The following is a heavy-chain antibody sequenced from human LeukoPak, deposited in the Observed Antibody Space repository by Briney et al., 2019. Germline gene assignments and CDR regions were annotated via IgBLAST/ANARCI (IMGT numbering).Heavy chain of an antibody. CDR1: GGSISSGSYY. D-gene: IGHD5-18*01. V-gene: IGHV4-61*02. Sequence: SETLSLTCTVSGGSISSGSYYWNWIRQPAGKGLEWIGRIYTSGSTNYNPSLKSRVTISVDTSKNQFSLKLSSVTAADTAVYYCASRGYRDYWGQGTLVTVSS. CDR2: IYTSGST. J-gene: IGHJ4*02. CDR3: ASRGYRDY.